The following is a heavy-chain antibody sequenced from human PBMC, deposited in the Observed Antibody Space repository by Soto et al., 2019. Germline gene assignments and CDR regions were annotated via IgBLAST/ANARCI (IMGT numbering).Heavy chain of an antibody. CDR1: GFSLSTSGVG. Sequence: QITLKESGPTLVKPTQTLTLTCTFSGFSLSTSGVGVGWIRQPPGKALEWLALIYWDDDKRYSPSLKSRLTITKDTSKNQVVLTMTNMDPVDTATYYCAHRPHSAPGDDYAADAYYFDYWGQGTLVTVSS. CDR3: AHRPHSAPGDDYAADAYYFDY. J-gene: IGHJ4*02. V-gene: IGHV2-5*02. CDR2: IYWDDDK. D-gene: IGHD4-17*01.